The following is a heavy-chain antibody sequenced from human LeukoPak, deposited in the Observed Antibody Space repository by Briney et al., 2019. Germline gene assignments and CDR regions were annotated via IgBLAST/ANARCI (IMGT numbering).Heavy chain of an antibody. Sequence: GRSLRLSCAASGFTFSRYGMHWVRQAPGKGLEWEAVIWYDGSNKYYAESVKGRFTISRDNSKNTLHLQMNSLRAEDTAVYYCARDPPMYYYDEPGSRDAFDIWGQGTMVTVSS. V-gene: IGHV3-33*01. CDR2: IWYDGSNK. CDR3: ARDPPMYYYDEPGSRDAFDI. J-gene: IGHJ3*02. D-gene: IGHD3-22*01. CDR1: GFTFSRYG.